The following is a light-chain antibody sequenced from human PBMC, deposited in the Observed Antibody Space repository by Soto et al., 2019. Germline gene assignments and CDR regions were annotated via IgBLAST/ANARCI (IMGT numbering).Light chain of an antibody. V-gene: IGKV1-8*01. CDR3: PQYYSYPLT. Sequence: AIRMTQSPSSLSASTGDRVTITCRASQGISSYLAWYQQKPGKAPKLLIYAASTLQSGVPSRFSGRGSGTDFTLTISGLQSEDFATSYCPQYYSYPLTFGGGTKVEIK. CDR1: QGISSY. CDR2: AAS. J-gene: IGKJ4*01.